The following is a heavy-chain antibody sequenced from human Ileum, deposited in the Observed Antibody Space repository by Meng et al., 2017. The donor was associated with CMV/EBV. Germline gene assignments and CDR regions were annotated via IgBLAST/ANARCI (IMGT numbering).Heavy chain of an antibody. CDR1: GFTFRNFA. Sequence: SGFTFRNFAMRGVRQAPGKGLEWVALISWDGSDKYYADSVRGRFTISRDNSKNTLFLQMNSLRIEDTAVYYCARVGYSSGWYDLLDYWGQGTLVTVSS. CDR3: ARVGYSSGWYDLLDY. CDR2: ISWDGSDK. V-gene: IGHV3-30*04. D-gene: IGHD6-19*01. J-gene: IGHJ4*02.